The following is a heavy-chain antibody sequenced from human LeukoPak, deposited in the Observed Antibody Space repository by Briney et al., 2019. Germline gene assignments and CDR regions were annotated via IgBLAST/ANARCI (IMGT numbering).Heavy chain of an antibody. CDR1: GGSISSGGYY. D-gene: IGHD6-13*01. Sequence: SETLSLTCTVSGGSISSGGYYWSWIRQHPGKGLEWIGYIYYSGSTYYNPSLKSRVTISVDTSKNQFSLKLSSVTAADTAVYYCARVRSSTWYAEGWPYYFDYWGQGTLVTVSS. CDR3: ARVRSSTWYAEGWPYYFDY. J-gene: IGHJ4*02. CDR2: IYYSGST. V-gene: IGHV4-31*03.